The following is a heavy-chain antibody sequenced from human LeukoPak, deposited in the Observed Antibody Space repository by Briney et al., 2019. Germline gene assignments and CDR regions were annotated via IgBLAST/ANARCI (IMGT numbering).Heavy chain of an antibody. CDR1: GGSISSYY. Sequence: PSETLSLTCTVSGGSISSYYWSWIRQPPGKGLEWIGYIYYSGSTYYNPSLKSRVTISVDTSKNQFSLKLSSVTAADTAVYYCVRAPYYYDNSGYYLYFFDYWGQGTLVTVSS. CDR3: VRAPYYYDNSGYYLYFFDY. D-gene: IGHD3-22*01. CDR2: IYYSGST. J-gene: IGHJ4*02. V-gene: IGHV4-59*04.